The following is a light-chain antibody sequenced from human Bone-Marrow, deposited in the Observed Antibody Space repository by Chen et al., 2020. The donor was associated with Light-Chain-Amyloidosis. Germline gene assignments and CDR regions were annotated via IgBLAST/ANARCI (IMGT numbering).Light chain of an antibody. J-gene: IGKJ4*01. CDR3: QHYYFTRGLT. CDR1: QDIKNS. Sequence: DIQMTQSPSSLSASVGDRVTITCRASQDIKNSLAWYQQKPGKAPKLLVVTASTLESGVPSRFSGSGSGTHYSLTISSLQAEDFATYYCQHYYFTRGLTFGGGPKVEIK. V-gene: IGKV1-NL1*01. CDR2: TAS.